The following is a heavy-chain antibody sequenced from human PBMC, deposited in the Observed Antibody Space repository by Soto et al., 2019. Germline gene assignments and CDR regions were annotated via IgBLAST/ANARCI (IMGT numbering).Heavy chain of an antibody. Sequence: QITLKESGPTLVKPTQTLTLTCTFSGFSLTTTGVGVGWIRQPPGKALEWLAVIYWDDDKRYSPSLKSRLTSAKDTSKSQVVLEMPDMYPLDIAIFCCVRRRQGTAVIYWGQGTLITVSS. CDR2: IYWDDDK. CDR3: VRRRQGTAVIY. V-gene: IGHV2-5*02. D-gene: IGHD2-2*01. CDR1: GFSLTTTGVG. J-gene: IGHJ4*02.